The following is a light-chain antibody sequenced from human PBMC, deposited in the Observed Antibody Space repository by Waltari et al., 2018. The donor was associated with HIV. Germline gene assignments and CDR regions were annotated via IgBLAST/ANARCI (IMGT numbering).Light chain of an antibody. CDR3: QQYETYYT. CDR1: QNVNTW. J-gene: IGKJ2*01. Sequence: DIKMTQSPSVLSASLGDRITISCRASQNVNTWVAWYQQKPGKAPKLLIHPDSTLARGVPSRFSGRGSGAVFTLTIAGLQPDDYATYYCQQYETYYTFGLGT. V-gene: IGKV1-5*01. CDR2: PDS.